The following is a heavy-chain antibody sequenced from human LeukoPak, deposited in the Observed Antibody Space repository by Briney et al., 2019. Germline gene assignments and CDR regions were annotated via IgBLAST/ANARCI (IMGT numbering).Heavy chain of an antibody. D-gene: IGHD5-12*01. CDR1: GGSISSNNYF. Sequence: SETLSLTCTVSGGSISSNNYFWGWIRQPPGKGLEWIGHIHYSGSTYYNPSLKSRVTISIDTSNNQFSLKLSSVTAADTAVYYCARDLRGYSGYGTLDNWFDPWGQGTLVTVSS. CDR2: IHYSGST. J-gene: IGHJ5*02. V-gene: IGHV4-39*07. CDR3: ARDLRGYSGYGTLDNWFDP.